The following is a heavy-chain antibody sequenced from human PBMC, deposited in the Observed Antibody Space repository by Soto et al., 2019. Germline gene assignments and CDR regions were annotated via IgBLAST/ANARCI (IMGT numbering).Heavy chain of an antibody. CDR1: GFTFSNYA. J-gene: IGHJ4*02. D-gene: IGHD4-17*01. CDR3: AKNEVTVAPYYFDY. CDR2: ITGNGTTT. V-gene: IGHV3-23*01. Sequence: GGSLRLSCAASGFTFSNYAMGWVRQAPGEGLEWVSAITGNGTTTYNADSVKGRFTISRDNSKNTLYLQMDSLRAEDTAVYYCAKNEVTVAPYYFDYWGQGTLVTVSS.